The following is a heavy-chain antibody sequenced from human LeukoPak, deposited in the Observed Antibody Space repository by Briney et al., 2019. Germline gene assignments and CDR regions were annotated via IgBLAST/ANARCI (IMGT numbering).Heavy chain of an antibody. Sequence: PGGSLRLSCAASGFTFSSYGMHWVRQAPGKGLEWVSGINWNGGSTDYADSVKGRFTISRDNAKNSLYLQMNSLRAEDTALYYCARDYYGDSYFDSWGQGTLVTVSS. D-gene: IGHD4-17*01. J-gene: IGHJ4*02. CDR2: INWNGGST. CDR1: GFTFSSYG. CDR3: ARDYYGDSYFDS. V-gene: IGHV3-20*04.